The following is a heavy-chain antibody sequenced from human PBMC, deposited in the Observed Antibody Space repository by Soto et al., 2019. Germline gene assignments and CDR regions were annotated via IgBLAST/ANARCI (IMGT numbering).Heavy chain of an antibody. CDR3: ARGRRGGVRVTDDAFDI. CDR1: GGTFSSYT. CDR2: IIPILGIA. J-gene: IGHJ3*02. Sequence: QVQLVQSGAEVKKPGSSVKVSCKASGGTFSSYTISWVRQAPGHGLEWMGRIIPILGIANYAQKFLGRVTITGDKSTVNADMEPGSRRSEDNGVYYCARGRRGGVRVTDDAFDIWGQGTMVTVSS. D-gene: IGHD3-16*01. V-gene: IGHV1-69*02.